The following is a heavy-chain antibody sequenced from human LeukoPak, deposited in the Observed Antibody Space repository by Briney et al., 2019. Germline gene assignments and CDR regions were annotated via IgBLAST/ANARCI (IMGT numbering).Heavy chain of an antibody. CDR1: GGSFSGYY. J-gene: IGHJ6*02. Sequence: SETLSVTCAVYGGSFSGYYWSWLRQPPGKGREWSGEINHSGITNYNPSLKCRVTISVGTSKIQFSLKLSSVTAADTAVYYYARVYDCSGGSCYYYYYGMDVWGQGTTVTVSS. V-gene: IGHV4-34*01. D-gene: IGHD2-15*01. CDR3: ARVYDCSGGSCYYYYYGMDV. CDR2: INHSGIT.